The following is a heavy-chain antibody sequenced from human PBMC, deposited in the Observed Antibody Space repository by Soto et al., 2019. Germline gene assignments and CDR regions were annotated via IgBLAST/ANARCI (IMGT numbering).Heavy chain of an antibody. CDR1: GFTFSEFW. J-gene: IGHJ6*03. V-gene: IGHV3-74*01. Sequence: VQLVESGGGLVQPGGSLRLSCAASGFTFSEFWLHWVRQTPGKGLVWVSRIKSDGGSTNYADSVKGRFTISRDNAKNTVYLQMDSLRAEDTAVYYCARGAKGAYYVDVWGKGTTVTVSS. CDR3: ARGAKGAYYVDV. D-gene: IGHD2-21*01. CDR2: IKSDGGST.